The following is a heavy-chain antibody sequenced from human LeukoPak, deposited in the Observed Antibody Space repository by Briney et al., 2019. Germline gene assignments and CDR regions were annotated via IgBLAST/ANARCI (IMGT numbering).Heavy chain of an antibody. J-gene: IGHJ6*03. CDR1: GASISNNY. D-gene: IGHD3-3*01. V-gene: IGHV4-4*07. CDR2: IYSSGST. Sequence: SETLSLTCTVSGASISNNYWSWIRKAAGKRPEWIGRIYSSGSTYYDPSLKSRVTMLVDTSKNQFSLRMTSVTAADTAVYYCAKTVESYYYYMDVWGKGATVTVSS. CDR3: AKTVESYYYYMDV.